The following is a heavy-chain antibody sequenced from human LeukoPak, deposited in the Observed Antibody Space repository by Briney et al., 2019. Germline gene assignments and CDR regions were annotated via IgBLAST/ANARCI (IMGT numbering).Heavy chain of an antibody. CDR1: GYTFTNYD. Sequence: GASVKVSCKASGYTFTNYDINWVRQAAGQGFEWMGWMNPNSGNTGYAQKFQGRVTMTRITSISTAYMELSSLTSDDTAVYYCARNLPSTGDFDYWGQGTLVSVSS. CDR3: ARNLPSTGDFDY. V-gene: IGHV1-8*01. CDR2: MNPNSGNT. J-gene: IGHJ4*02. D-gene: IGHD7-27*01.